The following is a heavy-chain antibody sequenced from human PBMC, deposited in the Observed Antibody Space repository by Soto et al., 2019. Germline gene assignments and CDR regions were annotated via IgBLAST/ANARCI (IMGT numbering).Heavy chain of an antibody. CDR3: AAVLGVNWCDA. V-gene: IGHV4-31*03. J-gene: IGHJ5*02. CDR2: IYCSGST. Sequence: QVQLQESGPGLVKPSQTLSLTCTVSGGSISSGGYYWSWIRQHPGKGREWIGYIYCSGSTYYNPSHRRRVTIPVDTSKIQFSPTLSSVTAADTDVYYCAAVLGVNWCDAWCGGTLVSVSS. D-gene: IGHD3-10*01. CDR1: GGSISSGGYY.